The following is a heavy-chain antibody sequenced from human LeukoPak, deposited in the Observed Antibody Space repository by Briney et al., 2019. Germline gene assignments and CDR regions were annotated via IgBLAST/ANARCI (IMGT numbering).Heavy chain of an antibody. CDR2: IHPSGST. D-gene: IGHD4/OR15-4a*01. V-gene: IGHV4-34*01. CDR1: GSSFSGYY. Sequence: SETLSLTCEVYGSSFSGYYWSWYRQTPGKGLEWIGEIHPSGSTDYNPSLKSRVIISLDTPKNQFSLKVNSVTAADTAVYYCARGQDGAKSHHWGQGTLATVSS. J-gene: IGHJ1*01. CDR3: ARGQDGAKSHH.